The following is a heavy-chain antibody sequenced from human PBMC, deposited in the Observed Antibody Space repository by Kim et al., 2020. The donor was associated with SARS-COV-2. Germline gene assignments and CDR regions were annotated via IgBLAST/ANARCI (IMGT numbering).Heavy chain of an antibody. CDR3: ARDCGGITGTTYPNNWFDH. J-gene: IGHJ5*02. CDR1: GGSISSSSYY. Sequence: SETLSLTCTVSGGSISSSSYYWGWIRQPPGKGLEWIGSIYYSGSTYYNPSLKSRVTISVDTSKNQFSLKLSSVTAADTAVYYCARDCGGITGTTYPNNWFDHWGQGTLVTVSS. CDR2: IYYSGST. V-gene: IGHV4-39*07. D-gene: IGHD1-7*01.